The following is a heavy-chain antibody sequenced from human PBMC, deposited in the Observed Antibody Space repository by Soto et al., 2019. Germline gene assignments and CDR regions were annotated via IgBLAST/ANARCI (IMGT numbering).Heavy chain of an antibody. D-gene: IGHD3-22*01. Sequence: GGSLRLSCAASGFTVSSYGMSWVRQAPGKGLEWVSVISGSGGSTYYADSVKGRFTISRDNSKNTLYLQMNSLRAEDTAVYYCARENYYYDSSGYYRINWFDPWGQGTLVTVSS. J-gene: IGHJ5*02. CDR1: GFTVSSYG. CDR3: ARENYYYDSSGYYRINWFDP. CDR2: ISGSGGST. V-gene: IGHV3-23*01.